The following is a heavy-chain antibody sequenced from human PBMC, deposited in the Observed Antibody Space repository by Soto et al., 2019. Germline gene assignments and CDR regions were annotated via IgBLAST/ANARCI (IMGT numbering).Heavy chain of an antibody. V-gene: IGHV1-69*01. CDR3: AREGIAAAGRAFDI. D-gene: IGHD6-13*01. CDR1: GGTFSSYA. Sequence: QVQLVQSGAEVKKPGSSVKVSCKASGGTFSSYAISWVQQAPGQGLEWMGGIIPIFGTANYAQKFQGRVTITADESTSTAYMELSSLRSEDTAVYYCAREGIAAAGRAFDIWGQGTMVTVSS. J-gene: IGHJ3*02. CDR2: IIPIFGTA.